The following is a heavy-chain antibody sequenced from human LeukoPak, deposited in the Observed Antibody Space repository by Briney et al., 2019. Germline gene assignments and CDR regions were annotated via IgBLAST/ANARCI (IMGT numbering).Heavy chain of an antibody. Sequence: PWETLSLTCNVSGGSISSNTYFWGWIRRPPGKGLEWIGSIRYSGSTYYNPSLKSRVTISVDTAKNQVSLQLTSVTALDTAVYYCARDDYRGVTNFDPWGQGTLVTVSS. CDR3: ARDDYRGVTNFDP. CDR1: GGSISSNTYF. CDR2: IRYSGST. V-gene: IGHV4-39*07. D-gene: IGHD3-10*01. J-gene: IGHJ5*02.